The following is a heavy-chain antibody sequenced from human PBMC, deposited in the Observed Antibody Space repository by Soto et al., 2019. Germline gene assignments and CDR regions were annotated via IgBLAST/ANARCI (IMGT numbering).Heavy chain of an antibody. J-gene: IGHJ4*02. Sequence: GGSLRLSCAASGFTFTRYSMNWVRQAPGKRLEWVSSISSTTNYIYYGDSMKGRFTISRDNAKNSLYLEMNSLRAEDTAVYYCARESEDLTSNFDYWGQGTLVTVSS. CDR1: GFTFTRYS. CDR3: ARESEDLTSNFDY. CDR2: ISSTTNYI. V-gene: IGHV3-21*06.